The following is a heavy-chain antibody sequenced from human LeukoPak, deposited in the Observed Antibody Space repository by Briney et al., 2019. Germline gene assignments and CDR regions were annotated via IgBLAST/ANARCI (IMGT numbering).Heavy chain of an antibody. J-gene: IGHJ5*02. D-gene: IGHD4-17*01. V-gene: IGHV3-23*01. CDR1: GFTFSSYG. CDR3: AKDLKVWDYGDYVVDWFDP. Sequence: GGSLRLSCAASGFTFSSYGMSWVRQAPGKGLEWVSAISGSGGSTYYADSVKGRFTISRDNSKNTLYLQMNSLRAEDTAVYYCAKDLKVWDYGDYVVDWFDPWGQGTLVTVSS. CDR2: ISGSGGST.